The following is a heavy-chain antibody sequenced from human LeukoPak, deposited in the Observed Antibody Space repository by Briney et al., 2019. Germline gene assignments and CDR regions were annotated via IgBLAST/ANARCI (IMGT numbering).Heavy chain of an antibody. J-gene: IGHJ4*02. Sequence: PSETLSLTCAVYGGSFSGYYWSWIRQPPGKGLEWIGEINHSGSTNYNPSLKSRVTISVDTSKNQFSLKLSSVTAAGTAVYYCARERYTARAKHTLDYWGQGTLVTVSS. CDR3: ARERYTARAKHTLDY. V-gene: IGHV4-34*01. CDR1: GGSFSGYY. CDR2: INHSGST. D-gene: IGHD5-18*01.